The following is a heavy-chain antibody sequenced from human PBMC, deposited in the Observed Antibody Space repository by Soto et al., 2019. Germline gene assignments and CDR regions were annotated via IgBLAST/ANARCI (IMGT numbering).Heavy chain of an antibody. J-gene: IGHJ6*02. CDR2: ISYDGSNK. CDR3: AKDLYYYDSSGYSLGGMDV. CDR1: GFTFSSYG. Sequence: QVQLVESGGGVVQPGRSLRLSCAASGFTFSSYGMHWVRQAPGKGLEWVAVISYDGSNKYYADSVKGRFTISRDNSKNXPXXQMNSLRAEDTAVYYCAKDLYYYDSSGYSLGGMDVWGQGTTVTVSS. D-gene: IGHD3-22*01. V-gene: IGHV3-30*18.